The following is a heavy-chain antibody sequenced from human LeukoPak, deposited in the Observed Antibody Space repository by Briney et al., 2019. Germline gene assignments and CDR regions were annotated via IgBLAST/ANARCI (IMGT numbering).Heavy chain of an antibody. CDR1: GFIFSSYG. Sequence: GGSLRLSCEASGFIFSSYGLHWVRQAPGKGLEWVSAISGSGGGTYYADSVKGRFTISRDNSENTLYLQMNSLRAEDTAVYYCAPTSPWLHYFDYWGQGTLVTVSS. J-gene: IGHJ4*02. CDR3: APTSPWLHYFDY. CDR2: ISGSGGGT. V-gene: IGHV3-23*01. D-gene: IGHD5-12*01.